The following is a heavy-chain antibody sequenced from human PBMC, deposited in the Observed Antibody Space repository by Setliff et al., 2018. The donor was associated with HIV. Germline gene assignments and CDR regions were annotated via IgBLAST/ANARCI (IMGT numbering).Heavy chain of an antibody. V-gene: IGHV4-4*02. CDR1: GGSISSNW. J-gene: IGHJ4*02. CDR2: IYHSGST. D-gene: IGHD3-22*01. Sequence: KASETLSLTCAVSGGSISSNWWSWVRQSPGKGLEWIGEIYHSGSTHYNPSLQSRVTISVDTSKNQFSLKLSSVTAADTAVYYCARGPYYYDSSGYYYFDYWGQGTLVTVSS. CDR3: ARGPYYYDSSGYYYFDY.